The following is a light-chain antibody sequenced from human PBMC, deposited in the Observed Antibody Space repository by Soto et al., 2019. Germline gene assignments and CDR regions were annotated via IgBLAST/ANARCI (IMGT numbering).Light chain of an antibody. CDR3: QQYGSSPRVS. V-gene: IGKV3-20*01. J-gene: IGKJ3*01. Sequence: EIVLTQSPGTLSLSPGERATLSCRASQSVSSSYLAWYQQKPGQAPRLLIYGASSRATGIPDRFSGRGSGTDFTLTISRLEPEDLAVYYCQQYGSSPRVSFGPGTKVDIK. CDR2: GAS. CDR1: QSVSSSY.